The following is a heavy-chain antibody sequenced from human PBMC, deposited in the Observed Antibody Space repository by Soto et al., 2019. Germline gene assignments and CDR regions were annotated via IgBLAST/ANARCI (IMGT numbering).Heavy chain of an antibody. D-gene: IGHD3-3*01. CDR1: GGTFSSYA. CDR2: ISAYNGNT. J-gene: IGHJ3*02. Sequence: ASVKVSCKASGGTFSSYAISWVRQAPGQGLEWMGWISAYNGNTNYAQKLQGRVTMTTDTSTSTAYMELRSLRSDDTAVYYCATFKESGLRGAFDIWGQGTMVTVSS. V-gene: IGHV1-18*01. CDR3: ATFKESGLRGAFDI.